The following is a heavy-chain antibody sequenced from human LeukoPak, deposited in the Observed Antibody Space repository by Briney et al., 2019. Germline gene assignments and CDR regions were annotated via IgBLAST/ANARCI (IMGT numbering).Heavy chain of an antibody. Sequence: ASVKVSCKASGYSFSYFGINWVRQALGQGLEWMGWISGYNGNTNYAQKSEGRLTLTTDTATSTVYMELRNLRSDDTAVYDCARGLDAAAGLENFDYWGQGTLVTVSS. CDR3: ARGLDAAAGLENFDY. CDR2: ISGYNGNT. D-gene: IGHD6-25*01. J-gene: IGHJ4*02. V-gene: IGHV1-18*01. CDR1: GYSFSYFG.